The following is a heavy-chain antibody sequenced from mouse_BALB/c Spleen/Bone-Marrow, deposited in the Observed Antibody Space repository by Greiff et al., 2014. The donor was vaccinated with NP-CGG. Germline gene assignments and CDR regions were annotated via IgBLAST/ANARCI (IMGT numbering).Heavy chain of an antibody. J-gene: IGHJ2*01. D-gene: IGHD1-1*01. V-gene: IGHV1S135*01. CDR1: GYAFASYN. CDR2: IDPYNGGP. CDR3: ARGRSYYFDY. Sequence: EVQRVESGPELVKPGASVKVSCKASGYAFASYNMHWVKQSHGKSLEWIGYIDPYNGGPRYNQKFKDKATLTVDKSSSTAYMHLNRLTSEDSAVYYCARGRSYYFDYWGQGTILTVSS.